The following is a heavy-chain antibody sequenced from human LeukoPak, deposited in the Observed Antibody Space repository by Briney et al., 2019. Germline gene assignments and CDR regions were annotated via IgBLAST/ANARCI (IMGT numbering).Heavy chain of an antibody. V-gene: IGHV1-8*01. Sequence: ASVKVSCKASGYTFNNYDINLVRQANGQGLEWMGWMHPNSGATAYAQKFQGRVTMTRDTSLSTAYMELSSLRSEDTAVYYCARVSFDSSGNKINFDYWGHGTLVTVSS. CDR1: GYTFNNYD. D-gene: IGHD3-22*01. J-gene: IGHJ4*01. CDR3: ARVSFDSSGNKINFDY. CDR2: MHPNSGAT.